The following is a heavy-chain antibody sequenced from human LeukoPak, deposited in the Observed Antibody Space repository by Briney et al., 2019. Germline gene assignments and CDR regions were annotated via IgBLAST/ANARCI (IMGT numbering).Heavy chain of an antibody. D-gene: IGHD4-17*01. J-gene: IGHJ4*02. CDR1: GFTFSSYA. CDR2: IWYDGSNQ. Sequence: GGSLRLSCAASGFTFSSYAMHWVRQAPGKGLEWVAVIWYDGSNQYYADSVKGRFTISRDNSKNALYLQMNSLRAEDTAVYYCARALDYGDYLSYFDYWGQGTLVTVSS. V-gene: IGHV3-33*01. CDR3: ARALDYGDYLSYFDY.